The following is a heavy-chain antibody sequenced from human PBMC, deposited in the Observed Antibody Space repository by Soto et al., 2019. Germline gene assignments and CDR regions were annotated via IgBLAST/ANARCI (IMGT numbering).Heavy chain of an antibody. Sequence: PSETLSLTCTVSCGSISSSSYYWGWIRQPPGKGLEWIGSIYYSGSTYYNPSLKSRVTISVDTSKNQFSLKLSSVTAADTAVYYCATDFWSGISSDYWGQGTLVTVSS. V-gene: IGHV4-39*01. D-gene: IGHD3-3*01. CDR2: IYYSGST. CDR3: ATDFWSGISSDY. J-gene: IGHJ4*02. CDR1: CGSISSSSYY.